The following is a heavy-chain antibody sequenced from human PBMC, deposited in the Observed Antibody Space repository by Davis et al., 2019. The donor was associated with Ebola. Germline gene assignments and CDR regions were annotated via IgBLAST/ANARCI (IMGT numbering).Heavy chain of an antibody. J-gene: IGHJ4*02. CDR3: AREAPFCGGDCLDY. D-gene: IGHD2-21*01. Sequence: PGGSLRLSCVTSGFTFYRYEMNWVRQAPGKGLEWVSFISASGSPTYYADSVKGRFTISRDNAKNSLFLQMNSLTAEDTALYYCAREAPFCGGDCLDYWGQGTLVTVSS. CDR1: GFTFYRYE. V-gene: IGHV3-48*03. CDR2: ISASGSPT.